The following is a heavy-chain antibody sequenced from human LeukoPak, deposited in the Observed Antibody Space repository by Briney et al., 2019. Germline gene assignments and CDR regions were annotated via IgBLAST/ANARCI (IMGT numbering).Heavy chain of an antibody. CDR3: ARSTWIKYMDV. J-gene: IGHJ6*03. Sequence: SETLSLTCAVSGYSSSSGYYWGWIRQPPGKGLEWIGSIYHSGSTYYNPSLKSRVTISVDTSKNQFSLKLSSVTAADTAMYYCARSTWIKYMDVWGKGTTVTVSS. D-gene: IGHD5-12*01. CDR2: IYHSGST. V-gene: IGHV4-38-2*01. CDR1: GYSSSSGYY.